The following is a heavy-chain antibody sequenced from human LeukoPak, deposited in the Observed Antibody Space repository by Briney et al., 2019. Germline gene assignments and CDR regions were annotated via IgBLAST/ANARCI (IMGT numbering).Heavy chain of an antibody. CDR3: ARGRYMDV. CDR1: GYNFIDYE. J-gene: IGHJ6*04. V-gene: IGHV1-8*03. CDR2: MNPKSGDT. Sequence: GASVTVSCKASGYNFIDYEINWVRQAPGQGLEWMGWMNPKSGDTGYEQKFQARVTISRDSSISTVYMELSSLRPEDTALYYCARGRYMDVWGKGTTVTVSS.